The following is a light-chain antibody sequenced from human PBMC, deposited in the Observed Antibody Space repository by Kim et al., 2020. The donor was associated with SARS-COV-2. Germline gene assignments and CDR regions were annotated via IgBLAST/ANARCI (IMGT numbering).Light chain of an antibody. CDR1: QSVSSNY. CDR3: QQYDTSPET. CDR2: GAS. V-gene: IGKV3-20*01. J-gene: IGKJ4*01. Sequence: SPGDRATLSCRASQSVSSNYLAWYQQKPGQAPRLLIYGASSRATGIPDRFSGSGSGTDFTLSINRLEPEDFAVYYCQQYDTSPETFGGGTKVDIK.